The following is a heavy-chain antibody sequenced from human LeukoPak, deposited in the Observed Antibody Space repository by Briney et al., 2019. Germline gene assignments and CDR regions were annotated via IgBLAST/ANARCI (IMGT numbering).Heavy chain of an antibody. CDR1: GFSFRSHW. CDR3: AKVLVLVSANRYYFDY. D-gene: IGHD2-15*01. Sequence: GGSLRLSCAASGFSFRSHWMAWVRQAPGKGLEWVSLISGSGNSTYYADSVKGRFTISRDNSKNTLYLQMNSLRAEDTAIYYCAKVLVLVSANRYYFDYWGQGTLVTVSS. J-gene: IGHJ4*02. V-gene: IGHV3-23*01. CDR2: ISGSGNST.